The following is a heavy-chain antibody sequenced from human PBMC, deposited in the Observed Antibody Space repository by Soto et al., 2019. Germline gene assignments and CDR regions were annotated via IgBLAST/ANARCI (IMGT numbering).Heavy chain of an antibody. D-gene: IGHD3-3*01. CDR1: GYTFTSYG. V-gene: IGHV1-18*01. Sequence: ASVKVSCKAPGYTFTSYGISWVRQAPGQGLEWMGWISAYNGNTNYAQKLQGRVTMTTDTSTSTAYMELRSLRSDDTAVYYCARTSYDFWSGYYTLYYYYYGMDVWGKGTTVTVSS. CDR2: ISAYNGNT. CDR3: ARTSYDFWSGYYTLYYYYYGMDV. J-gene: IGHJ6*04.